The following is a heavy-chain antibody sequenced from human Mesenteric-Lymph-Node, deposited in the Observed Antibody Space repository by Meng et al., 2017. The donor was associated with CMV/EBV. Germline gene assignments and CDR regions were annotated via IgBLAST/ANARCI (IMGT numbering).Heavy chain of an antibody. CDR1: GYTFTSYY. J-gene: IGHJ4*02. V-gene: IGHV1-46*01. D-gene: IGHD5-24*01. CDR2: INPSHVLP. CDR3: ARDQGDGYNFDY. Sequence: SCKASGYTFTSYYLHWVRQAPGRGLEWMGIINPSHVLPLSAPNFPSRVTMTRDTSTSTVYMELSSLRSEDTAVYYCARDQGDGYNFDYWGQGTLVTVSS.